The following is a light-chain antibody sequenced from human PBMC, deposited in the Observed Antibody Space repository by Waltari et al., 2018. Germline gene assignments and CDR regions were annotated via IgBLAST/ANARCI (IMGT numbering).Light chain of an antibody. CDR2: KAS. Sequence: DIQMTQSPSTLSASIGDRVTIPCRASQSISTWLARYQQRPGKAPNLLIYKASALESGVPSRFSGSGSATDFTLTISSLQPDDFATYYCQQYNSFPWTFGQGTKVEIK. CDR1: QSISTW. J-gene: IGKJ1*01. CDR3: QQYNSFPWT. V-gene: IGKV1-5*03.